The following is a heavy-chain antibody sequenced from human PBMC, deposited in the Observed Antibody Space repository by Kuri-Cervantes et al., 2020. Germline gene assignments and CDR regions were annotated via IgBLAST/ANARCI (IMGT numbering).Heavy chain of an antibody. V-gene: IGHV3-30-3*01. CDR3: ARPVVGINYYYYGMDV. D-gene: IGHD3-22*01. CDR2: ISYDGSNK. J-gene: IGHJ6*02. CDR1: GFTFSSYA. Sequence: GESLKISCAASGFTFSSYAMHWVRQAPGKGLEWVAVISYDGSNKYYADSVKGRFTISRDNSKNTLYLQMNSLRAEDTAVYYCARPVVGINYYYYGMDVWGQGTTVTVSS.